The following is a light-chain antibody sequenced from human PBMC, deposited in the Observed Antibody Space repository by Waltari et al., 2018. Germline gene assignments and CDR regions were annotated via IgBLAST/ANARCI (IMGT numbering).Light chain of an antibody. CDR2: AAA. V-gene: IGKV3-20*01. J-gene: IGKJ1*01. Sequence: IVLTQSPGTLSLSPGERATLSCRASQSISRYLAWYQQKPGQAPRLLIYAAASRATGIPDRFSGSGSGTVFSLTISRLEPEDFAVYFCQNHERLPAVFGQGTKVEIK. CDR3: QNHERLPAV. CDR1: QSISRY.